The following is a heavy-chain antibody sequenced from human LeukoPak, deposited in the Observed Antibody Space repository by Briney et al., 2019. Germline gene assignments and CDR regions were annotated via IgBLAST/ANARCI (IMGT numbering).Heavy chain of an antibody. V-gene: IGHV4-59*01. CDR2: IYYSGST. Sequence: SETLSLTCTVSGGSISSYYWSWIRQPPGKGLEWIGYIYYSGSTNYNPSLKSRVTISVDTSKNQFSLKLSSVTAADTAVYYCARSRGLGVVIDYWGQGTLVTVSS. CDR3: ARSRGLGVVIDY. J-gene: IGHJ4*02. CDR1: GGSISSYY. D-gene: IGHD3-3*01.